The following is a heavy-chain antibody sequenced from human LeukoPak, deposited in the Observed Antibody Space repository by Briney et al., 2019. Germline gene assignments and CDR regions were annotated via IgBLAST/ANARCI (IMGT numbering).Heavy chain of an antibody. CDR2: IYYSGST. V-gene: IGHV4-59*01. D-gene: IGHD5-24*01. CDR1: GGSISSYY. CDR3: ARDRAGAFDI. Sequence: SETLSLTCTVSGGSISSYYWSWIRQPPGKGLEWIGYIYYSGSTNYNPSLKSRVTISVDTSKNQFSLKLSSVTGADTAVYYCARDRAGAFDIWGQGTMATVSS. J-gene: IGHJ3*02.